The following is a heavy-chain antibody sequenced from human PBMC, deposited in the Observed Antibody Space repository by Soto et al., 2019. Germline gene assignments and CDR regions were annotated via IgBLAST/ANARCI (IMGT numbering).Heavy chain of an antibody. J-gene: IGHJ5*02. D-gene: IGHD3-3*01. CDR2: IYYSGST. CDR1: GGSISSSSYY. Sequence: PSETLSLTFTVSGGSISSSSYYWGWIRQPPGKGLELIGSIYYSGSTYYDPSLKSRVTISVDTSKNQFSLKLSSVTAADTAVYYCAREALTQPDTYYDFSTPNNWFHXWGQGTRLTAS. CDR3: AREALTQPDTYYDFSTPNNWFHX. V-gene: IGHV4-39*01.